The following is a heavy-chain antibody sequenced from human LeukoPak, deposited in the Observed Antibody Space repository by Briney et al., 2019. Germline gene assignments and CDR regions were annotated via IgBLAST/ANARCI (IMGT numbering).Heavy chain of an antibody. J-gene: IGHJ4*02. CDR2: ISSSSSYI. Sequence: GGSLRLSCAASGFTFSSYSMNWVRQAPGKGLEWVSSISSSSSYIYYADSVKGRFTISRDNAKNSPYLQMNSLRAEDTAVYYCARSYDFWSAFDYWGQGTLVTVSS. CDR3: ARSYDFWSAFDY. V-gene: IGHV3-21*01. CDR1: GFTFSSYS. D-gene: IGHD3-3*01.